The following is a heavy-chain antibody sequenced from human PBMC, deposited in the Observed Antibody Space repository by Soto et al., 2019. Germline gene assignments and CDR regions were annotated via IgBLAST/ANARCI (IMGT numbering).Heavy chain of an antibody. V-gene: IGHV3-30*18. CDR1: GFTFAHYA. CDR2: MSYDENNK. J-gene: IGHJ4*02. D-gene: IGHD6-13*01. CDR3: AKDRAKQQLVHPYTLFDY. Sequence: PGGSLRLSCAASGFTFAHYAMHWVRHSPGKGLEWVAIMSYDENNKHYADSVKGRFTISRDNSKNTLYLQMNSLRAEDTAGYYCAKDRAKQQLVHPYTLFDYWGQGTLVTVSS.